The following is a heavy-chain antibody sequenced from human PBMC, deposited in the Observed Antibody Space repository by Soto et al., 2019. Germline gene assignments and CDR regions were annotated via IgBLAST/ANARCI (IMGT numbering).Heavy chain of an antibody. CDR1: GGSISSYY. D-gene: IGHD1-26*01. CDR2: IYYSGST. CDR3: AFFGWRESYFPFDS. J-gene: IGHJ3*02. Sequence: PSETLSLTCTVSGGSISSYYWNWIRQAPGKGLEWIANIYYSGSTNYNPSLKSRATISVGTSKKQFSLRLSSVTAADTAVYYCAFFGWRESYFPFDSWGLGTLVTVSS. V-gene: IGHV4-59*01.